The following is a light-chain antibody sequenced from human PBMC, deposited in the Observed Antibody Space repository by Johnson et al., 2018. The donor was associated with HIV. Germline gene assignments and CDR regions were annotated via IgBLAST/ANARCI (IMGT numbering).Light chain of an antibody. CDR1: SSNIGNNY. J-gene: IGLJ1*01. V-gene: IGLV1-51*02. CDR3: GTWDNSLGVFYV. Sequence: QSVLTQPPSVSAAPGQKVTISCSGSSSNIGNNYVSWYQQFSGTAPKLLIYENNKRPSGIPDRFSGSKSGTSATLGITGLQTGDEADYYCGTWDNSLGVFYVFGTRTKVTVL. CDR2: ENN.